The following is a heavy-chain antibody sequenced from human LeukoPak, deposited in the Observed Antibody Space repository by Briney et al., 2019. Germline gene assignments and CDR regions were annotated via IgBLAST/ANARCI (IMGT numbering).Heavy chain of an antibody. D-gene: IGHD3-10*01. CDR3: ASLGRGYGDAFDI. J-gene: IGHJ3*02. CDR1: GGSISSSSYY. V-gene: IGHV4-39*07. Sequence: SETLSLTCTVSGGSISSSSYYWGWTRQPPGKGLEWIGSIYYSGSTYYNPSLKSRVTISVDTSKNQFSLKLSSVTAADTAVYYCASLGRGYGDAFDIWGQGTMVTVSS. CDR2: IYYSGST.